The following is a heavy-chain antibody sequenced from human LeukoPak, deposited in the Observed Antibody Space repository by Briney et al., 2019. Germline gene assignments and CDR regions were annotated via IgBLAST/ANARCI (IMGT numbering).Heavy chain of an antibody. J-gene: IGHJ5*02. Sequence: PGGSLTLTCAPCVFSLRTYSYNSVRQAPGQGLESVSYKSSKTTTIYYADSVKGRFTISRDNAKNSLYLQMNNLRDEDTAVYYCVRANYYNSGRYYQWLDPWGQGTLVTVSS. CDR1: VFSLRTYS. V-gene: IGHV3-48*02. D-gene: IGHD3-10*01. CDR2: KSSKTTTI. CDR3: VRANYYNSGRYYQWLDP.